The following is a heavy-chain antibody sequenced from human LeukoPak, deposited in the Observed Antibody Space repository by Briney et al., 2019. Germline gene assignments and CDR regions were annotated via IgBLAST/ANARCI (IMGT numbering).Heavy chain of an antibody. CDR2: IYHSGRT. Sequence: SETLSLTGTVSGYSVSSVYFWDWIRQPPGKGLERIGSIYHSGRTYYNPSLKSRVTISVDTSKNQFSLKLSSVTAADTAVYYCARSNDYDGSGYYSWDYYYYMDVWGKGTTVTVSS. V-gene: IGHV4-38-2*02. CDR3: ARSNDYDGSGYYSWDYYYYMDV. CDR1: GYSVSSVYF. D-gene: IGHD3-22*01. J-gene: IGHJ6*03.